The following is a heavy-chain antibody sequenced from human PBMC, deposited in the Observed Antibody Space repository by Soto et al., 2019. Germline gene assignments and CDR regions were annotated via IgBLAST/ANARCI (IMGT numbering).Heavy chain of an antibody. CDR2: ISYDGSNK. CDR3: AKDSLDLDYYFEY. CDR1: GFTFSSYG. D-gene: IGHD1-1*01. J-gene: IGHJ4*02. Sequence: GGSLRLSCAASGFTFSSYGMHWVRQAPGKGLEWVAVISYDGSNKYYADSVKGRFTISRDNSKNTLYLQMNSLRAEDTAVYYCAKDSLDLDYYFEYWGQGTLVTVSS. V-gene: IGHV3-30*18.